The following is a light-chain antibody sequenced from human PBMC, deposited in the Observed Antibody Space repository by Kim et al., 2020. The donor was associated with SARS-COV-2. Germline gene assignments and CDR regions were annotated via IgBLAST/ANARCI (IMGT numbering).Light chain of an antibody. CDR2: DAS. Sequence: SASAGDTVTITCRASQTIDSWLAWYQQKPGKAPKLLIYDASSLKSGVPSRFSGSRSGTEFTLTISSLQAEDFATYYCQQYNIYPLTFGGGTKLEI. J-gene: IGKJ4*01. CDR3: QQYNIYPLT. V-gene: IGKV1-5*01. CDR1: QTIDSW.